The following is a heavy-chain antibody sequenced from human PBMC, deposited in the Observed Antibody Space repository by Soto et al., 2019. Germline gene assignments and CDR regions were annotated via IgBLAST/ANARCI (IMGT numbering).Heavy chain of an antibody. D-gene: IGHD3-10*01. CDR3: ASRGGLVRGNYYGMDV. CDR2: IGSSSTTI. V-gene: IGHV3-48*01. Sequence: EVQLVDSGGGLVQPGGSLRLSCAASGFTFSSYSMNWVRQAPGKGLEWISYIGSSSTTIYYADSVKGRFTISRDNAENSLHLQMNSLRVDDTAVYYCASRGGLVRGNYYGMDVWGQGTTVTVSS. J-gene: IGHJ6*02. CDR1: GFTFSSYS.